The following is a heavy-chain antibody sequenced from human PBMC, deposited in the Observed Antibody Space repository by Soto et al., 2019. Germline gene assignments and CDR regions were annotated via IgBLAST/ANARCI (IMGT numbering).Heavy chain of an antibody. Sequence: GASVKVSCKASGYTFTSYGISWVRQAPGQGLEWMGWMNPNSGNTSYAQKFQGRVTMTRNTSISTAYMELSSLRSEDTAVYYCARGNRNRLGYCSGGSCYSWWFDPWGQGTLVTVSS. J-gene: IGHJ5*02. CDR2: MNPNSGNT. V-gene: IGHV1-8*02. CDR1: GYTFTSYG. D-gene: IGHD2-15*01. CDR3: ARGNRNRLGYCSGGSCYSWWFDP.